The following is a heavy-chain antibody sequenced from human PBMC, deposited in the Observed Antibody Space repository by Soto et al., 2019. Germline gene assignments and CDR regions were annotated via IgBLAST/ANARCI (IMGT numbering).Heavy chain of an antibody. D-gene: IGHD3-22*01. CDR3: EKDKMEDSSGFEYYSDY. J-gene: IGHJ4*02. CDR1: GFTFSSYA. V-gene: IGHV3-23*01. Sequence: PGGSLRLSCAASGFTFSSYAMSWVRQAPGKGLEWVSAISGSGGSTYYADSVKGRFTISRDNSKNTLYLQMNSLRAEDTAVYYCEKDKMEDSSGFEYYSDYWGQGTLVTGSS. CDR2: ISGSGGST.